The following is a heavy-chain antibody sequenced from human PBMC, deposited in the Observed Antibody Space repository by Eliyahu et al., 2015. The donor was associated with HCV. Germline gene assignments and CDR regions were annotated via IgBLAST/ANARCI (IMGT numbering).Heavy chain of an antibody. J-gene: IGHJ4*02. CDR1: GLSISDNY. CDR2: IYSGANT. V-gene: IGHV3-53*01. D-gene: IGHD6-19*01. Sequence: EVQLVESGGGLIQPGGSLRLSCAVSGLSISDNYVXWVRQTPGKGLEWVSVIYSGANTYYAESVRGRFTISRDTSKNMVYLQMNGLRAEDTAVYYCSTASRDTSDWFHFDSWGQGTLVTVSS. CDR3: STASRDTSDWFHFDS.